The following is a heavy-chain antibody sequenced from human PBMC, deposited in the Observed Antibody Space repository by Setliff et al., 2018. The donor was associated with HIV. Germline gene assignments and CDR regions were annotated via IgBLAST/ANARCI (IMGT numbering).Heavy chain of an antibody. Sequence: SETLSLTCIVSGGSISSSSYYWGWIRQPPGKGLEWIGTVYYSGSTYYNPSLKSRVTISVDTSENQFSLKLSSVTAADTAVYYCARDGYSSSWYVTSGSFDYWGQGILVTVS. CDR3: ARDGYSSSWYVTSGSFDY. J-gene: IGHJ4*02. CDR1: GGSISSSSYY. D-gene: IGHD6-13*01. V-gene: IGHV4-39*07. CDR2: VYYSGST.